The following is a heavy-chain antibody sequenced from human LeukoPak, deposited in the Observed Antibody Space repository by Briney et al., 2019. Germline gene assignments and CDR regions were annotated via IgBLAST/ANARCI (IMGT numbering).Heavy chain of an antibody. Sequence: SETLSLTCAVYGGSFSGYYWSWIRQPPGKGPEWIGEINHSGSTNYNPSLKSRVTISVDTSKNQFSLKLSSVTAADTAVYYCARGPDSSGSAYWGQGTLVTVSS. CDR3: ARGPDSSGSAY. D-gene: IGHD3-22*01. V-gene: IGHV4-34*01. CDR2: INHSGST. J-gene: IGHJ4*02. CDR1: GGSFSGYY.